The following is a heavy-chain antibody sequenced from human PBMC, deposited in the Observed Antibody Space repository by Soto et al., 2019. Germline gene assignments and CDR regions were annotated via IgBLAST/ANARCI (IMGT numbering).Heavy chain of an antibody. CDR1: GFTFSSYS. Sequence: SGGSLRLSCAASGFTFSSYSMNWVRQAPGKGLEWVSYISSSSSTIYYADSVKGRFTISRDNAKNSLYLQMNSLRAEDTAVYYCARENYGSGSYNFDYWGQGTLVTVSS. CDR3: ARENYGSGSYNFDY. V-gene: IGHV3-48*01. D-gene: IGHD3-10*01. J-gene: IGHJ4*02. CDR2: ISSSSSTI.